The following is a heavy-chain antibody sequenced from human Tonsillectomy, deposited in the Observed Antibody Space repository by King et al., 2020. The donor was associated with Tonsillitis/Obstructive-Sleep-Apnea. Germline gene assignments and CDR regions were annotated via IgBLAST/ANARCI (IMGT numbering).Heavy chain of an antibody. CDR1: GFTFSSYA. V-gene: IGHV3-23*04. Sequence: VQLVESGGGLVQPGGSLRLSCAASGFTFSSYAKSGVRQAPGKGLEWVSAISGRGGSTYYADSVTGRFTISSDNSNNTLYLQLNSLRAEDTAVYYCAKEPTGDGPFFDYWGQGTLVTVSS. J-gene: IGHJ4*02. CDR3: AKEPTGDGPFFDY. D-gene: IGHD7-27*01. CDR2: ISGRGGST.